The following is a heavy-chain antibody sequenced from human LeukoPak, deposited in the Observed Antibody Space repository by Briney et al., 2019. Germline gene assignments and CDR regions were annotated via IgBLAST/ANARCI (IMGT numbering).Heavy chain of an antibody. D-gene: IGHD1-26*01. CDR2: ISSSSSYI. J-gene: IGHJ4*02. CDR1: GFTFSGYS. CDR3: AREPSGSYCSDY. V-gene: IGHV3-21*01. Sequence: PGGSLRLSCAASGFTFSGYSMKWVRQAPGKGLEWVSSISSSSSYIYYADSVKGRFTISRDNAKNSLYLQMNSLRAEDTAVYYCAREPSGSYCSDYWGQGTLVTVSS.